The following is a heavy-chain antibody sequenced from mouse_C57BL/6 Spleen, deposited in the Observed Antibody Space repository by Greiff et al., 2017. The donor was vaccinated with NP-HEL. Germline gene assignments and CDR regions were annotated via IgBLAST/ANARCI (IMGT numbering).Heavy chain of an antibody. Sequence: EVKLQESGPGLVKPSQSLSLTCSVTGYSITSGFYWNWIRQFPGNKLEWMGYISYDGSNNYNPSLKNRISITRDTSKNQFFLKLNSVTTEDTATYYCARGGVIWAMDYWGQGTSVTVSS. D-gene: IGHD1-1*02. V-gene: IGHV3-6*01. J-gene: IGHJ4*01. CDR3: ARGGVIWAMDY. CDR1: GYSITSGFY. CDR2: ISYDGSN.